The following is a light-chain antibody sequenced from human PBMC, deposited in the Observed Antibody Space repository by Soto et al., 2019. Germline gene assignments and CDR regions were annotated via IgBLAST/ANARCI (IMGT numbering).Light chain of an antibody. V-gene: IGKV3-20*01. CDR1: QSLSKKF. CDR2: GAS. Sequence: EIVLTQSPATLSLSPGERATLSCRASQSLSKKFLTWYQQKPGQAPRVLIYGASNRATGIPDRFSGGGSGTVFTLTINRLEPEDFAVYYCQQYDSSPTFGQGTKVEIK. J-gene: IGKJ1*01. CDR3: QQYDSSPT.